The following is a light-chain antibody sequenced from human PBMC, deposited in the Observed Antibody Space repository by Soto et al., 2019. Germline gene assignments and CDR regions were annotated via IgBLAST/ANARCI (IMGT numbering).Light chain of an antibody. J-gene: IGKJ2*01. Sequence: EIVLTQSPATLSLSPGERATLSCRASQSVSSYLAWYQQKPGQAPRLLIYDASNRATGIPARFSGSGSGTDFTLTISSLEPEDFAVYYGQQRSNWPQGGAFGQGTKLEIK. V-gene: IGKV3-11*01. CDR3: QQRSNWPQGGA. CDR1: QSVSSY. CDR2: DAS.